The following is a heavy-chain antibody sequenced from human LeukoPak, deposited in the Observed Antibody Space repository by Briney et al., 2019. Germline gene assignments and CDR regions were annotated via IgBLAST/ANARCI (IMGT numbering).Heavy chain of an antibody. CDR1: GGTFSSYA. D-gene: IGHD3-10*01. CDR3: ASGEPWDHGDAFDI. CDR2: IIPIFGTA. J-gene: IGHJ3*02. Sequence: SVKVSCKASGGTFSSYAISWVRQAPGQGLEWMGGIIPIFGTANYAQKLQGRVTITADESTSTAYMELSSLRSEDTAVYYCASGEPWDHGDAFDIWGQGTMVTVSS. V-gene: IGHV1-69*13.